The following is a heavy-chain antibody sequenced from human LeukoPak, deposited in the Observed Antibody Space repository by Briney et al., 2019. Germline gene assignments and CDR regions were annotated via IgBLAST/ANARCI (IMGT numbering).Heavy chain of an antibody. CDR1: GFTFSNYW. CDR3: ARDTFPDY. CDR2: INSDGSIT. Sequence: GGSLRLSCAASGFTFSNYWMHWVRQTPGKELVWVSRINSDGSITPYADSVKGRFTISRDNAKNTLYLQMNSLRAEDTAVYYCARDTFPDYWGQGTLVTVSS. V-gene: IGHV3-74*01. D-gene: IGHD3-16*01. J-gene: IGHJ4*02.